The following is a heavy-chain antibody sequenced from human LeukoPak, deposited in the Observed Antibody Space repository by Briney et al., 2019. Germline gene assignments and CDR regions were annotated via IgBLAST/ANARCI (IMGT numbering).Heavy chain of an antibody. J-gene: IGHJ4*02. CDR1: GGSISSYY. V-gene: IGHV4-59*01. CDR3: ARGGGDILTGYFAIDY. Sequence: SETLSLTCTVSGGSISSYYWSWIRQPPGKGLEWIGYIYYSGSTNYNPSLKSRVTISVDTSKNQFSLKLSSVTAADTAVYYCARGGGDILTGYFAIDYWDQGTLVTVSS. D-gene: IGHD3-9*01. CDR2: IYYSGST.